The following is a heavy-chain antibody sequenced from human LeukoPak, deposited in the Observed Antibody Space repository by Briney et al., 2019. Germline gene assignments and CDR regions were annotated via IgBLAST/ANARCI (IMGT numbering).Heavy chain of an antibody. D-gene: IGHD1-26*01. CDR2: ISGSGGST. J-gene: IGHJ4*02. Sequence: PGGSLRLSCAASGFTFSSYAMSWVRQAPGKGLEWVSAISGSGGSTYYADSVKGRFTISRDNSKNTLYLQMNSLRAEDTAVYYCGAGQWELPDYFDYWGQGTLVTVSS. V-gene: IGHV3-23*01. CDR3: GAGQWELPDYFDY. CDR1: GFTFSSYA.